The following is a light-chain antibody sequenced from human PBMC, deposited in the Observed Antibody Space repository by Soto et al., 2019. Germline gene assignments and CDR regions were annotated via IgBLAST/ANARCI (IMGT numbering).Light chain of an antibody. Sequence: ENVLTQSPGTLSLSPGERATLSCRASQSVSNSYLAWYQQKPGQAPRLLIYGASTRATGIPDRFSGSGSGTDFTLTISRLEPEDFAVYYCQQYGSSVFTFGPGTKVDIK. J-gene: IGKJ3*01. CDR3: QQYGSSVFT. CDR2: GAS. CDR1: QSVSNSY. V-gene: IGKV3-20*01.